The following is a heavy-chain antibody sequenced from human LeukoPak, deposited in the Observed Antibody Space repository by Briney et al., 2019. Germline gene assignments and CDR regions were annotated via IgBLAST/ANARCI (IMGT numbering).Heavy chain of an antibody. CDR1: GYTFTSYD. J-gene: IGHJ3*02. V-gene: IGHV1-8*01. Sequence: ASVKVSCKASGYTFTSYDINWVRQATGQGLEWMGWMNPNSGNTGYAQKFQGRVTMTRNTSISTAYMELSSLRSEGTAVYYCASGYEMIDAFDIWGQGTMVTVSS. CDR3: ASGYEMIDAFDI. D-gene: IGHD3-16*01. CDR2: MNPNSGNT.